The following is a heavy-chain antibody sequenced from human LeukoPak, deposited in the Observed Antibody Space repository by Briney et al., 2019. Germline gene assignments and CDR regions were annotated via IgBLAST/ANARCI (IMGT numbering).Heavy chain of an antibody. CDR3: AKDPPTTVVTPDFDY. D-gene: IGHD4-23*01. CDR1: GFTFSCYA. CDR2: ISGSGGST. V-gene: IGHV3-23*01. Sequence: PGGSLRLSCAASGFTFSCYAMSWVRQAPGKGMECVSAISGSGGSTYYADSVKGRFTISRDNSKNTLCLQMNSLRAEDTAVYYCAKDPPTTVVTPDFDYWGQGTLVTVSS. J-gene: IGHJ4*02.